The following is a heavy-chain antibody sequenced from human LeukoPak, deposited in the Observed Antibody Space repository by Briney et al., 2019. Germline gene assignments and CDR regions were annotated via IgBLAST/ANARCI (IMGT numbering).Heavy chain of an antibody. CDR1: GSTFSSYW. D-gene: IGHD3-22*01. CDR2: IKQDGSEK. J-gene: IGHJ5*02. V-gene: IGHV3-7*01. Sequence: PGGSLRLSCAASGSTFSSYWMSWVRQAPGKGLEWVANIKQDGSEKYYVDSVKGRFTISRDNAKSSLYLQMNSLRAEDTAVYYCARAGYYDSSGYRWFDPWGQGTLVTVSS. CDR3: ARAGYYDSSGYRWFDP.